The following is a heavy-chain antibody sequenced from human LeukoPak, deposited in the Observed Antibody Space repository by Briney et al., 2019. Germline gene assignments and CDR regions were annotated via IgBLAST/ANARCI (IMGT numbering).Heavy chain of an antibody. V-gene: IGHV4-30-2*01. CDR1: GGSISSGGYS. CDR3: ASHVDIAMVTGFYFDY. Sequence: SETLSLTCAVSGGSISSGGYSWSWIRQPPGKGLEWIGYIYHSGSTYYNPSLKSRVTLSVDRSKNQFSLKLSSVTAADTAVYYCASHVDIAMVTGFYFDYWGQGTLVTVSS. J-gene: IGHJ4*02. D-gene: IGHD5-18*01. CDR2: IYHSGST.